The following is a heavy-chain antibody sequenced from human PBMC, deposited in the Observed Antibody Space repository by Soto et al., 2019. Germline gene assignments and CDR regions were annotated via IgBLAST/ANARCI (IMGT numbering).Heavy chain of an antibody. V-gene: IGHV3-33*01. CDR1: GFIFSGYG. D-gene: IGHD6-19*01. Sequence: QVQLVESGGGVVQPGRSLRLSCAASGFIFSGYGMHWVRQAPGKGLEWVAVIWYDGSNENYADSVKGRFTISRDNSMNTLYLQMTSLRAEDTAVYYCTRRVSDGWYSGYWGQGTLVTVSS. CDR3: TRRVSDGWYSGY. CDR2: IWYDGSNE. J-gene: IGHJ4*02.